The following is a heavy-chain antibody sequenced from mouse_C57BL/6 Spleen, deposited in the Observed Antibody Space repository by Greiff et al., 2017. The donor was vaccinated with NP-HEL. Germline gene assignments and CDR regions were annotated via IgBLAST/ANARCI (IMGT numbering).Heavy chain of an antibody. V-gene: IGHV1-69*01. CDR2: IDPSDSYT. Sequence: QVQLQQPGAELVMPGASVKLSCKASGYTFTSYWMHWVKQRPGQGLEWIGEIDPSDSYTNYNQKFKGKSTLTVDKSSSTAYMQLSSLTSEDSAVYYCARSYDGYFQYYAMDYWGQGTSVTVSS. CDR1: GYTFTSYW. J-gene: IGHJ4*01. D-gene: IGHD2-3*01. CDR3: ARSYDGYFQYYAMDY.